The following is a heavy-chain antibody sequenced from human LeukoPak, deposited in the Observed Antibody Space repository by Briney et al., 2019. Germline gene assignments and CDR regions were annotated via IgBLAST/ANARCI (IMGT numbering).Heavy chain of an antibody. V-gene: IGHV4-59*01. Sequence: SETLSLTCTVSGASITGYYWTWIRQPPGKGLECVGYVYYTGDTNYNPSLKSRVTMSLDTSKSQFSLKLTPVTAADTAIYYCARYTRIPDYWGQGTLVTVTS. CDR1: GASITGYY. D-gene: IGHD2-15*01. J-gene: IGHJ4*02. CDR3: ARYTRIPDY. CDR2: VYYTGDT.